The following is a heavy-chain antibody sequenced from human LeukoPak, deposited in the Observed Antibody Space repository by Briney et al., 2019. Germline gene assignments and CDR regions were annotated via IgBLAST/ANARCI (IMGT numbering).Heavy chain of an antibody. Sequence: PGGSLRLSCAASGFTFSSYGMHWVRQAPVKGLEWVAVISYDGSNKYYADSVKGRFTISRDNSKNTLYLQMNSLRAEDTAVYYCARESITGVYFDYWGQGTLVTVSS. CDR2: ISYDGSNK. CDR3: ARESITGVYFDY. D-gene: IGHD1-20*01. J-gene: IGHJ4*02. CDR1: GFTFSSYG. V-gene: IGHV3-30*03.